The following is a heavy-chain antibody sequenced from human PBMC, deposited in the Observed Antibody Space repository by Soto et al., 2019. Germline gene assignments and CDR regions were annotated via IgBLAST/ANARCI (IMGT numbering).Heavy chain of an antibody. CDR3: AKGDYYGSGSRIDIYYYYGMDV. D-gene: IGHD3-10*01. CDR2: ISWNSGSI. Sequence: GGSLRLSCAASGFTFDDYAMHWVRQAPGKGLEWVSGISWNSGSIGYADSVKGRFTISRDNAKNSLYLQMNSLRAEDTALYYCAKGDYYGSGSRIDIYYYYGMDVWGQGTLVTVSS. J-gene: IGHJ6*02. V-gene: IGHV3-9*01. CDR1: GFTFDDYA.